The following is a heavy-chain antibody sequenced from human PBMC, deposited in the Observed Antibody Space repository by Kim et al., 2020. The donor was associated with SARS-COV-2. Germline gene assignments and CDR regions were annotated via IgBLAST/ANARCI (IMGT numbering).Heavy chain of an antibody. J-gene: IGHJ4*02. V-gene: IGHV4-59*08. CDR3: ARTTVDDFWSGYYFDY. CDR2: IYYSGST. D-gene: IGHD3-3*01. CDR1: GGSISSYY. Sequence: SETLSLTCTVSGGSISSYYWSWIRQPPGKGLEWIGYIYYSGSTNYNPSLKSRVTISVDTSKNQFSLKLSSVTAADTAVYYCARTTVDDFWSGYYFDYWGQGTLVTVSS.